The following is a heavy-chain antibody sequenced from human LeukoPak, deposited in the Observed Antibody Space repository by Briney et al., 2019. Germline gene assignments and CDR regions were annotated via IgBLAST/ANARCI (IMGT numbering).Heavy chain of an antibody. D-gene: IGHD3-16*01. CDR1: GFMFSDYA. V-gene: IGHV3-30*04. Sequence: PGGSLRLSCAASGFMFSDYAMHWVRQAPGKGLEWVAVTSSDGTLKYYGDAVRGRFTISRDNSKNTLSLQMSSLRTDDTAVYFCAKDMIGGPPDYFGYWGLGTLVTVSS. CDR3: AKDMIGGPPDYFGY. J-gene: IGHJ4*02. CDR2: TSSDGTLK.